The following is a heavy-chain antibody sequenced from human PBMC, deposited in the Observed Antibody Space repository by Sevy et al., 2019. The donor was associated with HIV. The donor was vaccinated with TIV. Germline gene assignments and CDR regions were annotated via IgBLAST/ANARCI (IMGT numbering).Heavy chain of an antibody. J-gene: IGHJ6*02. CDR1: GFTFSGYN. Sequence: GGSLRLSCAASGFTFSGYNMNWVRQAPGKGLEWVSSITASANYIYYADSVKGRFTISRDNAKKSLYLQMNSLRAEDTAVYYCARDWLPADLYGMDVWGQGTTVTVSS. D-gene: IGHD2-2*01. V-gene: IGHV3-21*01. CDR3: ARDWLPADLYGMDV. CDR2: ITASANYI.